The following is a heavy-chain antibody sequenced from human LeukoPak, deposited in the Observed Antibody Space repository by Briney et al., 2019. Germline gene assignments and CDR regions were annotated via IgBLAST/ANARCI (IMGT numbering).Heavy chain of an antibody. CDR2: INAGNGNT. Sequence: ASVKVSCKASGYTFTSYAMHWVRQAPGQRLEWMGWINAGNGNTKYSQKLQGRVTMTTDTSTSTAYMELRSLRSDDTAVYYCARGDWTHAFDIWGQGTMVTVSS. CDR3: ARGDWTHAFDI. CDR1: GYTFTSYA. J-gene: IGHJ3*02. V-gene: IGHV1-3*01. D-gene: IGHD3/OR15-3a*01.